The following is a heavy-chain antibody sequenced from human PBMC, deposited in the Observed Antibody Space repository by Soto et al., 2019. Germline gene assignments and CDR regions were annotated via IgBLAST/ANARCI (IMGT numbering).Heavy chain of an antibody. Sequence: SETLSLTCTVSGGSISSYYWSWIRQPAGKGLEWIGHIYASGSTKYNPSLKSRLIMSVDTSKNQFSLKVSSVTAADTAVYFCARDVWIQPRHFDYWGQGTLVTVSS. CDR3: ARDVWIQPRHFDY. D-gene: IGHD5-18*01. J-gene: IGHJ4*02. V-gene: IGHV4-4*07. CDR2: IYASGST. CDR1: GGSISSYY.